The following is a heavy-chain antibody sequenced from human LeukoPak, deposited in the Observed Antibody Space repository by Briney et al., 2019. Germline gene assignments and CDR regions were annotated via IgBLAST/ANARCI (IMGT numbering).Heavy chain of an antibody. D-gene: IGHD2-2*01. V-gene: IGHV3-21*01. Sequence: MAGGSLRLSCAASGFTFRSYSMTWVRQAPGKGLEWVSSISSSSSYIYYADSVKGRFTISRDNAKNSLYLQMNSLRAEDTAVYYCARNLRRYCSSTSCHRVLYYWGQGTLVTVSS. CDR1: GFTFRSYS. CDR2: ISSSSSYI. CDR3: ARNLRRYCSSTSCHRVLYY. J-gene: IGHJ4*02.